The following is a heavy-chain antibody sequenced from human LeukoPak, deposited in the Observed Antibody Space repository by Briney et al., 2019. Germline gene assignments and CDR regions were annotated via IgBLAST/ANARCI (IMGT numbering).Heavy chain of an antibody. CDR2: IYYSGST. V-gene: IGHV4-34*01. D-gene: IGHD6-13*01. Sequence: SETLSLTCAVYGGSFSGNYWSWIHQPPGKGLEWIGGIYYSGSTNYNPSLKSRVTISVDTSKNQFSLKLSSVTAADTAVYYCGSRGIAAAGTILAFDYWGQGTLVTVSS. J-gene: IGHJ4*02. CDR3: GSRGIAAAGTILAFDY. CDR1: GGSFSGNY.